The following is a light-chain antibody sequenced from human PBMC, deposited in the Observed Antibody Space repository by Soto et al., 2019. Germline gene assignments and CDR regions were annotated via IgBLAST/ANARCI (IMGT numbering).Light chain of an antibody. CDR3: QKYNSARWT. J-gene: IGKJ1*01. V-gene: IGKV1-27*01. CDR2: AAS. CDR1: QGISNY. Sequence: DIQMTPSPSSLSASVGDRVTITCRASQGISNYLAWYQQTPGKVPKLLIYAASTLQSGVPSRFSGSGSGTDFTLTITSLQPEDVATYYCQKYNSARWTFGQGTKVDI.